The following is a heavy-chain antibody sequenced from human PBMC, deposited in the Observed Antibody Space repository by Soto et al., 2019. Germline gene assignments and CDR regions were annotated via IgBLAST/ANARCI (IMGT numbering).Heavy chain of an antibody. J-gene: IGHJ2*01. Sequence: QVQLQESGPGLLKPSGTLSLTCDVSGGSLYSSNWWTWVRQTPGKGLEWIGEIHHSGSTNYNPSLKSRVTISADKSKNQFSLRLTSVTVADTAIYFCARHPRITRGWHFDLWGRGTLVTVSS. CDR3: ARHPRITRGWHFDL. CDR1: GGSLYSSNW. D-gene: IGHD1-20*01. V-gene: IGHV4-4*02. CDR2: IHHSGST.